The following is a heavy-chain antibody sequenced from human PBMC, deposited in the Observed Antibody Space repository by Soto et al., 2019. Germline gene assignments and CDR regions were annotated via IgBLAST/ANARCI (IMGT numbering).Heavy chain of an antibody. Sequence: QVQLVQSGXXXXXXGASVKVSCKASGYTFTIYGISWVRQAPGQGLEWMGWISGYNGNTDYAQNLQDRVTLTTDASTSSVYMELRSLRSDDTAVYYCARVDYYDSSGYYGYWGQGTLITVSS. CDR1: GYTFTIYG. CDR2: ISGYNGNT. J-gene: IGHJ4*02. V-gene: IGHV1-18*04. D-gene: IGHD3-22*01. CDR3: ARVDYYDSSGYYGY.